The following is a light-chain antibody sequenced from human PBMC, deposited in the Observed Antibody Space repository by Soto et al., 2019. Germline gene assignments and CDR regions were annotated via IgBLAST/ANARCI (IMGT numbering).Light chain of an antibody. Sequence: QSALTQPASVSGSPGQSITISCTGTSSDVGGYDHVAWYQQHPGKAPKLIIFEVNKRPSGVSNRFSASKSGNTASLAISGLRPEDEADYHCCSYAGGSTVICGGGAKLTVL. V-gene: IGLV2-23*02. CDR1: SSDVGGYDH. CDR3: CSYAGGSTVI. CDR2: EVN. J-gene: IGLJ2*01.